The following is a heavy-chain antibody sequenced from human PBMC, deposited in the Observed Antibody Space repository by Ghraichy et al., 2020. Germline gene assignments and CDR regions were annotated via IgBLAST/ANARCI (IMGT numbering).Heavy chain of an antibody. Sequence: GGSLRLSCAASGFTFSSYGMHWVRQAPGKGLEWVAFIRYDGSNKYYADSVKGRFTISRDNSKNTLYLQMNSLRAEDTAVYYCAKDHYYDSSALLFDYWGQGTLVTVSS. CDR3: AKDHYYDSSALLFDY. D-gene: IGHD3-22*01. CDR2: IRYDGSNK. V-gene: IGHV3-30*02. CDR1: GFTFSSYG. J-gene: IGHJ4*02.